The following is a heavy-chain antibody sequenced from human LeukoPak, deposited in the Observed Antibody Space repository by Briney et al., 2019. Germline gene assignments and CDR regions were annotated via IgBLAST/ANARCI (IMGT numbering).Heavy chain of an antibody. Sequence: PGGSLRLSCAASGFTFNSYGMHWVRQAPGKGLEWVAFIRDDGDDKYYADSVKGRFTISRDNSKHTLYLQMTSLRAEDPAVYYCAKDLSGTYSKALGYWGQGTLVTVSS. D-gene: IGHD1-26*01. CDR3: AKDLSGTYSKALGY. V-gene: IGHV3-30*02. CDR1: GFTFNSYG. CDR2: IRDDGDDK. J-gene: IGHJ4*02.